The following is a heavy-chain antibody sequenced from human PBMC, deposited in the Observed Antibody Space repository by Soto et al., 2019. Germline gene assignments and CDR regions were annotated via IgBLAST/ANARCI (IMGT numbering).Heavy chain of an antibody. V-gene: IGHV3-53*04. D-gene: IGHD2-21*02. CDR3: AAAIYGDWSLDY. Sequence: EVQLVESGGDLVQPGGSLRLSCAAPGFTVSSHYINWVRQAPGKGLQWVSLLYSGGSTYYTGSVTGRFTISRDNSKNTVYLQMNRLRTEDTGVYYCAAAIYGDWSLDYWGQGTLVTVSS. CDR2: LYSGGST. J-gene: IGHJ4*02. CDR1: GFTVSSHY.